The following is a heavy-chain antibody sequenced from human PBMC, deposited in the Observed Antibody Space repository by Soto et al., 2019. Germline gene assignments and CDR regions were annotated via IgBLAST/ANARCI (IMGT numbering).Heavy chain of an antibody. CDR3: ARDRNYQLLRYSMDV. D-gene: IGHD2-2*01. J-gene: IGHJ6*02. CDR1: GYTFTGYY. Sequence: ASVKVSCKASGYTFTGYYLHWVRQAPGQGLEWMGWINPNSGGTKYAQKFQGRVTLTRGTSLTTAYMELSRLRSDDTAVYYCARDRNYQLLRYSMDVSGQGPTVTVYS. V-gene: IGHV1-2*02. CDR2: INPNSGGT.